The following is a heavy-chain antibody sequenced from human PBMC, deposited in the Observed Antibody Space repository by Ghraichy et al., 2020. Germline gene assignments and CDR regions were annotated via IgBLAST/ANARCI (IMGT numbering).Heavy chain of an antibody. J-gene: IGHJ6*02. CDR3: ARDGGGLDV. Sequence: GGSLRLSCAASGFTFSTYNMHWVRHAPGKGLEWVSSIGKGGETYYSGSVKGRFTISRENGTKLLYLQMNSLRAGDTAVYYCARDGGGLDVWGQGTTVIVSS. CDR1: GFTFSTYN. D-gene: IGHD3-16*01. CDR2: IGKGGET. V-gene: IGHV3-13*01.